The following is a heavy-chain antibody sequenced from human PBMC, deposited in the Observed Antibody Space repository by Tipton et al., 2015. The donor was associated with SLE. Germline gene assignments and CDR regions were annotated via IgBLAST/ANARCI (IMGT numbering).Heavy chain of an antibody. CDR3: ARDRNPIYYYYGMDV. CDR1: GDLISHSNYY. V-gene: IGHV4-39*06. Sequence: TLSLTCTVSGDLISHSNYYWGWIRQPPGKGLEWIASISYSGSTYYNPSLASRVTISVDTSKNQVPLRLSSVTAADTAVYYCARDRNPIYYYYGMDVWGRGTTVTVSS. CDR2: ISYSGST. D-gene: IGHD1-14*01. J-gene: IGHJ6*02.